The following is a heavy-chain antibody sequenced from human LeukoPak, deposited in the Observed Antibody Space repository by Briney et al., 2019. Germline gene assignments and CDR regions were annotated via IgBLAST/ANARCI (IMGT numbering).Heavy chain of an antibody. V-gene: IGHV4-59*11. D-gene: IGHD5-18*01. CDR3: ATIKRGSIFGYFDF. J-gene: IGHJ4*02. Sequence: SETLSLTCTVSGGSISSHYWSWIRQPPGEGLEWIAYLFDSVNTKDNPPLQSRLTLSADTSKNQFSLRLSSVTAADTAVYYCATIKRGSIFGYFDFWGQGIKVTVSS. CDR2: LFDSVNT. CDR1: GGSISSHY.